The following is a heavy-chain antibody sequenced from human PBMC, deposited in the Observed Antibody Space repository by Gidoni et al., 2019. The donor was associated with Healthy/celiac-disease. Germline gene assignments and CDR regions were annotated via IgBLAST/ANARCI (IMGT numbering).Heavy chain of an antibody. J-gene: IGHJ4*02. CDR2: IRSKAYGRTT. D-gene: IGHD3-3*01. Sequence: EVQLVESGGGLVQPGRSLRLSCTASGFTFGAYAMSWFRQAPGKGLEWVGFIRSKAYGRTTEYAASVKGRFTISRDDSKSIAYLQMNSLKTEDTAVYYCTRGNGEGFWSGYFDYWGQGTLVTVSS. CDR3: TRGNGEGFWSGYFDY. CDR1: GFTFGAYA. V-gene: IGHV3-49*03.